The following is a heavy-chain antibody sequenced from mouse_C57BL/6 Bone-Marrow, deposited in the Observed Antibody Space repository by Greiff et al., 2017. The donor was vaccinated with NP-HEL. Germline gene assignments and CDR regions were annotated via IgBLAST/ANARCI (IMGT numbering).Heavy chain of an antibody. CDR3: ARRFPLYFDY. CDR1: GFTFSSYG. CDR2: ISSGGSYT. J-gene: IGHJ2*01. V-gene: IGHV5-6*01. Sequence: DVHLVESGGDLVKPGGSLKLSCAASGFTFSSYGMSWVRQTPDKRLEWVATISSGGSYTYYPDSVKGRFTISRDNAKNTLYLQMSSLKSEDTAMYYCARRFPLYFDYWGQGTTLTVSS. D-gene: IGHD6-1*01.